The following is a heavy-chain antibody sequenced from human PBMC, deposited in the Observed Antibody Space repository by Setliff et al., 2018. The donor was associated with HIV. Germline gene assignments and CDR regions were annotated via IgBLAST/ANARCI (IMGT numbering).Heavy chain of an antibody. D-gene: IGHD3-22*01. V-gene: IGHV4-34*01. CDR1: SGSFSGYY. CDR2: INHSGIT. CDR3: GGSYFYDSSGFYSNNWFDP. J-gene: IGHJ5*02. Sequence: PSETPSLTCAVYSGSFSGYYWSWIRQPPGKGLEWIGEINHSGITKYNPSLKSRVTKSVDTSKNQFSLTLTSVTAADTAVYYCGGSYFYDSSGFYSNNWFDPWGQGTLVTVSS.